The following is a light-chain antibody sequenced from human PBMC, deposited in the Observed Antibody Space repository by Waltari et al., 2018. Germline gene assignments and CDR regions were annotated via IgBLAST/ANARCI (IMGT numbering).Light chain of an antibody. CDR2: DVN. CDR3: SSYTTGSTRYG. CDR1: SSDIGAYNF. V-gene: IGLV2-14*03. J-gene: IGLJ1*01. Sequence: QSALTQPASVSGSPGQSITISCTGTSSDIGAYNFVSWYQKHPGKAPKVMIYDVNNRPSGVSSRFSGSKSGNTASLTISGLQAEDEADYYCSSYTTGSTRYGFGSGTKVTVL.